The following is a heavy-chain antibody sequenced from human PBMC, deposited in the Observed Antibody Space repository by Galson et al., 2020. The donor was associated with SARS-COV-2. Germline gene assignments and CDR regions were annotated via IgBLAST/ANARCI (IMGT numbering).Heavy chain of an antibody. CDR3: ARVGTRSGWKYYFDY. CDR1: GFTFSSSW. CDR2: LNSDGSST. J-gene: IGHJ4*02. Sequence: GESLKISCAASGFTFSSSWMHWVRQAPGKGLVWVSRLNSDGSSTSYADSVKGRFTISRDNAKNTLYLQMNSLRAEDTAMYYCARVGTRSGWKYYFDYWGQGTLVTVSS. D-gene: IGHD6-19*01. V-gene: IGHV3-74*01.